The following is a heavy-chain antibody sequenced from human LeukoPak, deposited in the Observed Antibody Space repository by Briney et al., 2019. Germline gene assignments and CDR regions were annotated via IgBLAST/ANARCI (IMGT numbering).Heavy chain of an antibody. CDR3: AKDRKETMNYFDY. CDR2: ISYDGSNK. CDR1: GFTFSSYG. J-gene: IGHJ4*02. V-gene: IGHV3-30*18. D-gene: IGHD5-24*01. Sequence: PGGSLRLSCAASGFTFSSYGMHWVRQAPGKGLEWVAVISYDGSNKYYADSVKGRFTISRDNSKNTLYLQMNSLRAEDTAVYYCAKDRKETMNYFDYWGQGTLVTVSS.